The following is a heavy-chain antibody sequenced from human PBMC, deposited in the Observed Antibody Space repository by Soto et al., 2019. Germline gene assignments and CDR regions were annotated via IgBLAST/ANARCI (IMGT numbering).Heavy chain of an antibody. CDR1: GFTVSSNY. V-gene: IGHV3-30*03. Sequence: PGGSLRLSCAALGFTVSSNYMSWVRQAPGKGLEWVAVISYDGSNKNHADTVKGRFTISRDNSKNTLYLQMNSLRAEDTAVYYCARGYDFWSGYYYPYGMDVWGQGTTVTVSS. J-gene: IGHJ6*02. D-gene: IGHD3-3*01. CDR3: ARGYDFWSGYYYPYGMDV. CDR2: ISYDGSNK.